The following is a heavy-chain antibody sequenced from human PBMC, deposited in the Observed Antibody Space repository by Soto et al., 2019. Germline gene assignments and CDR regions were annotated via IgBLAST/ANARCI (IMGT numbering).Heavy chain of an antibody. J-gene: IGHJ6*01. CDR1: GGSISSYY. CDR3: ARVGYGSGSYAYYYYGMDV. D-gene: IGHD3-10*01. Sequence: LSLTCTVSGGSISSYYWSWIRQPPGKGLEWIGYIYYSGSTNYNPSLKSRVTISVDTSKNQFSLKLSSVTAADTAVYYCARVGYGSGSYAYYYYGMDVWGQGTTVTVSS. CDR2: IYYSGST. V-gene: IGHV4-59*01.